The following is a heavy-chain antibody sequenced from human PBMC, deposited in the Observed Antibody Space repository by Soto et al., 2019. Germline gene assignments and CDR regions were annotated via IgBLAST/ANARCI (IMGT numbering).Heavy chain of an antibody. Sequence: PSETLSLTCAVYGGSFRGYYWSWIRQPPGKGLEWIGEINHRGSTSYNPSLKSRVTISVDTSKNQFSLNLNSVTAADTAVYYCARYMVRRFFDYWGQGTLVTVSS. CDR1: GGSFRGYY. J-gene: IGHJ4*02. D-gene: IGHD3-10*01. CDR2: INHRGST. CDR3: ARYMVRRFFDY. V-gene: IGHV4-34*01.